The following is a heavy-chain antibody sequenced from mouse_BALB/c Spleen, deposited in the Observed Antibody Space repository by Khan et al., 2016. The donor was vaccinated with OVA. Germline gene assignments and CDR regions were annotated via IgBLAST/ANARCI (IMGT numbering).Heavy chain of an antibody. Sequence: VQLKQSGPGLVKPSQSLSLTCTVTGYSITSDYAWNWIRQFPGNKLDWMGYISYSGSTTYNPSLKSRISITRDTSKNQFFLQLNSVTTEDTATYYCARWFTYWGQGTLVTVSA. CDR1: GYSITSDYA. CDR2: ISYSGST. CDR3: ARWFTY. V-gene: IGHV3-2*02. J-gene: IGHJ3*01.